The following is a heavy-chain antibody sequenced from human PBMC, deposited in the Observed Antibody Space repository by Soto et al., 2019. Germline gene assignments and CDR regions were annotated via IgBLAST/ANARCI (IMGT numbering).Heavy chain of an antibody. CDR2: IWHDGSNK. D-gene: IGHD3-3*01. Sequence: LSCAASGFTVSGYGMDWVRQAPGRGLAWVEVIWHDGSNKYYADSVKGRFTISRDNSPNTLYLQMKSLRAEDTALYYCARGAIFGVVRGYGMDVWGQGTTVTVSS. CDR3: ARGAIFGVVRGYGMDV. J-gene: IGHJ6*02. CDR1: GFTVSGYG. V-gene: IGHV3-33*01.